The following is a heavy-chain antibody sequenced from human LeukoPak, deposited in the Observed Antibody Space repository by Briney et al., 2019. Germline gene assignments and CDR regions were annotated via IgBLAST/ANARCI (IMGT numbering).Heavy chain of an antibody. J-gene: IGHJ4*02. V-gene: IGHV3-30*18. CDR2: ISSDGSNK. CDR3: AKPQVTANWYYFHY. CDR1: GFTLSTYG. Sequence: GGSLRLSCAAPGFTLSTYGMHWVRQAPGKGLEWVAVISSDGSNKFYADSVKGRSTISRDGSTNTLYLQMNSLRPDDTAVYCCAKPQVTANWYYFHYSGQGTLVTVSS. D-gene: IGHD2-21*02.